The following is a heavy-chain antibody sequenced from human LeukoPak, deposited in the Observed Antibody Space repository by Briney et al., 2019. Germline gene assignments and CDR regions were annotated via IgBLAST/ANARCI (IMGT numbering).Heavy chain of an antibody. V-gene: IGHV4-34*01. CDR1: GGSFSGYY. J-gene: IGHJ4*02. CDR3: ASRGYSYGYGY. CDR2: INHSGST. Sequence: SETLSLTCAVSGGSFSGYYWTWIRQPPGKGLEWIGEINHSGSTNYNPSLKSRVTISVDTSKNQFSLKLSSVTAADTAVYYCASRGYSYGYGYWGQGTLVTVSS. D-gene: IGHD5-18*01.